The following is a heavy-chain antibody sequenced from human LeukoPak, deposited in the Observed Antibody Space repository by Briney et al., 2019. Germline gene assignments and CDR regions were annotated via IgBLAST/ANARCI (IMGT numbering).Heavy chain of an antibody. J-gene: IGHJ1*01. CDR2: ISADGRST. V-gene: IGHV3-43*02. CDR1: GFTFDNYA. D-gene: IGHD2-15*01. CDR3: AKDSGWQLLRAEYFQH. Sequence: GGSLRLSCAASGFTFDNYAIHWVRQVPGKSLEWVSLISADGRSTYYADSVKGRFTISKDNSKSSLYLQMRSLTTEDTAVYYCAKDSGWQLLRAEYFQHWGPGTLVTVSS.